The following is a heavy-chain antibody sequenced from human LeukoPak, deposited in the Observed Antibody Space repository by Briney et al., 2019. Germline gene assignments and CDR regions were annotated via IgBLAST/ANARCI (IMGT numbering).Heavy chain of an antibody. V-gene: IGHV3-48*03. CDR3: AKDEGTGSNNVFDK. CDR1: GFTFSSYE. Sequence: GGSLRLSCAASGFTFSSYEMNWVRQAPGKGLEWISYISSSGGTIYYADSVKGRFTFSRDNAKRSLYLQMNPLRAEDTAVYYCAKDEGTGSNNVFDKWGQGILVTVSS. D-gene: IGHD2-8*02. J-gene: IGHJ4*02. CDR2: ISSSGGTI.